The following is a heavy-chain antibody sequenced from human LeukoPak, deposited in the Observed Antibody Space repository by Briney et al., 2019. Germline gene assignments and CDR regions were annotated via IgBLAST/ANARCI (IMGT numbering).Heavy chain of an antibody. V-gene: IGHV3-23*01. CDR1: GFTFSSYA. D-gene: IGHD3-22*01. CDR3: AKKPSSGYYYIDY. J-gene: IGHJ4*02. Sequence: PGGSLTLSCAASGFTFSSYAMSWVRQAPRKGLEWVSTISDSGGSTYYADSVKDRFTISRENSNNTLYLQMNSLRAEDTAVYCCAKKPSSGYYYIDYWGQGPLVIVSS. CDR2: ISDSGGST.